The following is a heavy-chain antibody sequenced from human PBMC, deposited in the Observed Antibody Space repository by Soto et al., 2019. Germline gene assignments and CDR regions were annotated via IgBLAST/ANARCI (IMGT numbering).Heavy chain of an antibody. D-gene: IGHD3-22*01. CDR2: ISPYIGNT. J-gene: IGHJ6*02. Sequence: ASMKVSSKASGYTFTNYGITGVRQAPGQGLECMGWISPYIGNTNYAQKFQGRVTMTTDISTSTAYMELRSLRSDDTAVYFCARTTLIVRVDYGMAVWGQGTTVTVSS. V-gene: IGHV1-18*01. CDR3: ARTTLIVRVDYGMAV. CDR1: GYTFTNYG.